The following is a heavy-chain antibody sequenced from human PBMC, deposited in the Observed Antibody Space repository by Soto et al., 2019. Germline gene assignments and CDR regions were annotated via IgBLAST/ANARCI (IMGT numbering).Heavy chain of an antibody. Sequence: EVQMLESGGGLVQPGGSLRLSCAASGFTFSSSAMNWVRQAPGKGLEWVSSISNSGGTTSYADSVKGRFTISRDKSKNTLYLQMNSLRAEDTAVYYCAKGSRGAYYYCMDVWGKGTTVTVSS. J-gene: IGHJ6*03. CDR2: ISNSGGTT. CDR1: GFTFSSSA. V-gene: IGHV3-23*01. CDR3: AKGSRGAYYYCMDV.